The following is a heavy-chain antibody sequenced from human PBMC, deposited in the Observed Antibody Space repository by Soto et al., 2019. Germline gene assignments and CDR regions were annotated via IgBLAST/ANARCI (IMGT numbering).Heavy chain of an antibody. Sequence: GESLKISCKCSGYSFTSYWIGLVRQMPGKGLEWMGIIYPGDSDTRYSPSFQGQVTISADKSISTSYVQWSSLKASDTAIYYCARQRSRYIAGSGLDFWGHGTLVTVSS. V-gene: IGHV5-51*01. J-gene: IGHJ4*01. CDR1: GYSFTSYW. CDR3: ARQRSRYIAGSGLDF. CDR2: IYPGDSDT. D-gene: IGHD6-19*01.